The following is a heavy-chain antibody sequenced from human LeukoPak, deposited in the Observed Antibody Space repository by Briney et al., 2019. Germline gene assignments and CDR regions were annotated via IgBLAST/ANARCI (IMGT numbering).Heavy chain of an antibody. CDR3: ARSHPRRYSSSWDFDY. J-gene: IGHJ4*02. CDR1: GYSFTSYW. Sequence: GESLKISCQGSGYSFTSYWIGWVRQMPGKGLEWMGIIYPGDSDTRYSPSFQGQVTISADKSISTAYLQWSSLKASDTAMYYCARSHPRRYSSSWDFDYWGQGTLVTVSS. CDR2: IYPGDSDT. D-gene: IGHD6-13*01. V-gene: IGHV5-51*01.